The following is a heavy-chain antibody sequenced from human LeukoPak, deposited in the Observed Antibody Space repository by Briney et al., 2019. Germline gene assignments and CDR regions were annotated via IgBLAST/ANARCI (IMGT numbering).Heavy chain of an antibody. V-gene: IGHV4-4*02. CDR3: ARGGMATIAVDY. CDR1: GGSISSNNW. Sequence: SGTLSLTCAVSGGSISSNNWWGWVRQPPGKGLEWIGEIYHSGSPNYNPSLKSRVTISVDTSKNQFSLKLSSVTAADTAVYYCARGGMATIAVDYWGQGTLVTVSS. D-gene: IGHD5-24*01. CDR2: IYHSGSP. J-gene: IGHJ4*02.